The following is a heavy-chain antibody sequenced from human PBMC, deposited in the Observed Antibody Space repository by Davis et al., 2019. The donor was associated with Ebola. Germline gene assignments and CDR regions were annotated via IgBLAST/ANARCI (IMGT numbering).Heavy chain of an antibody. V-gene: IGHV3-33*06. Sequence: GGSLRLSCAASGFTFSSHGMHWVRQAPGKGLEWVALIWYDGSHKYYADSVKGRFTISRDNSKNTLYLQMNSLRAEDTAVYYCAKDQECCGSSFFDLWGRGTLVTVSS. CDR1: GFTFSSHG. D-gene: IGHD3-3*01. CDR3: AKDQECCGSSFFDL. CDR2: IWYDGSHK. J-gene: IGHJ2*01.